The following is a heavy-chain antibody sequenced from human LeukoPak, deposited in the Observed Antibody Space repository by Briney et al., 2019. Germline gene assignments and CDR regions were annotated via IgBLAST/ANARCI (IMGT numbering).Heavy chain of an antibody. J-gene: IGHJ6*03. Sequence: GASVKVSCKVSGYTLTELSMHWVRQAPGKGLEWMGGFDPEDGETIYAQKFQGRVTMTEDTSTDTAYMELSSLRSEDTAVYYCATTGSGNYYYYYMDVWGKGTTVIVSS. D-gene: IGHD3-10*01. CDR2: FDPEDGET. CDR1: GYTLTELS. V-gene: IGHV1-24*01. CDR3: ATTGSGNYYYYYMDV.